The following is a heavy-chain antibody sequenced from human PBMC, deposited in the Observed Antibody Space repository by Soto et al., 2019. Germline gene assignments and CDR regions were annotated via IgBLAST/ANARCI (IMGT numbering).Heavy chain of an antibody. CDR1: GGSISSGTYY. CDR3: ARDSDYCTGGSCYGNFDF. CDR2: ISYSGRT. Sequence: QVQLQESGPGLVKPSQTLSLTCTVSGGSISSGTYYWTWVRQRPGEGLEWIGFISYSGRTYYNPSLKSRAAISVDTSENQFSLRLSSVTAADTAVYFCARDSDYCTGGSCYGNFDFWGQGTLVTVSS. J-gene: IGHJ4*02. V-gene: IGHV4-31*03. D-gene: IGHD2-15*01.